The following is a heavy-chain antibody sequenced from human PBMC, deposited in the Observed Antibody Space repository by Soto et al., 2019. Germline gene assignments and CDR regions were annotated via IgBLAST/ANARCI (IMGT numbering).Heavy chain of an antibody. D-gene: IGHD2-15*01. CDR2: MYYSGSF. CDR3: AHRPSYCSGGSCYSGFDY. CDR1: GASVGTGYW. J-gene: IGHJ4*02. V-gene: IGHV2-5*01. Sequence: TLSLTCTVSGASVGTGYWSWIRQPPGKGLEWIGFMYYSGSFNYSPSLKSRLTITKDTSKNQVVLTMTNMDPVDTATYYCAHRPSYCSGGSCYSGFDYWGQGTLVTVSS.